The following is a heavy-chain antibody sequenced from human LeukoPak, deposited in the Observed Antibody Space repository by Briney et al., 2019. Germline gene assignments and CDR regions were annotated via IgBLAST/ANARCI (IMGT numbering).Heavy chain of an antibody. D-gene: IGHD3-10*01. CDR3: ARGSITMVRGVRSDAFDI. J-gene: IGHJ3*02. Sequence: ASVKVSCKASGYTFTSYDINWVRQAPGQGLEWMGWMNPNSGNTGYAQKFQGRVTMTRNTSISTAYMELSSLRSGDTAVYYCARGSITMVRGVRSDAFDIWGQGTMVTVSS. CDR2: MNPNSGNT. V-gene: IGHV1-8*01. CDR1: GYTFTSYD.